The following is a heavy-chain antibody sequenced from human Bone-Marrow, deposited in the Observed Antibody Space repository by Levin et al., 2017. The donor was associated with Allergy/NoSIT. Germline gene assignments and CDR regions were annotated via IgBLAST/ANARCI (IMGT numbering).Heavy chain of an antibody. CDR3: ASAARFDGRYGMELHY. CDR1: GFTFDHFA. V-gene: IGHV3-9*01. Sequence: GGSLRLSCVGSGFTFDHFAVHWVRQTPGKGLEWVAGINWSGEILGYAEFVKGRFTISRDNAKKSLYLEMKSLRVEDTALYFCASAARFDGRYGMELHYWGQGALVTVSS. J-gene: IGHJ4*02. D-gene: IGHD1-26*01. CDR2: INWSGEIL.